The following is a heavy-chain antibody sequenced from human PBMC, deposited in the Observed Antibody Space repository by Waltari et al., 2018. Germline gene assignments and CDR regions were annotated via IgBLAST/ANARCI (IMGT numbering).Heavy chain of an antibody. CDR1: GGSISSSTYY. Sequence: QMQLQESGPGLVKPSEPLSLTCTVSGGSISSSTYYWGWIRQPPGKGLEWIGKIYYSGSTYSKPSLKSRLTISVDTSKNQFSLNLRSVTAADTAVYYCARLPISLGVGSVFDIWGQGTMVTVSS. J-gene: IGHJ3*02. D-gene: IGHD2-15*01. CDR2: IYYSGST. CDR3: ARLPISLGVGSVFDI. V-gene: IGHV4-39*01.